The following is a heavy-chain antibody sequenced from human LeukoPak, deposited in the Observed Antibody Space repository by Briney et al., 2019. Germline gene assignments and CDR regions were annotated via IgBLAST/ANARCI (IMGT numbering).Heavy chain of an antibody. CDR3: ARGAAARWLLNFDY. V-gene: IGHV3-7*01. CDR1: GFTFSSYW. D-gene: IGHD5-12*01. J-gene: IGHJ4*02. CDR2: IKQDGSEK. Sequence: PGGSLRLSCAASGFTFSSYWMSWVRQAPGKGLEWVANIKQDGSEKYYVDSVKGRFTISRDNAKNSLYLQMNSLRAEDTAVYYCARGAAARWLLNFDYWGQGTLVTVSS.